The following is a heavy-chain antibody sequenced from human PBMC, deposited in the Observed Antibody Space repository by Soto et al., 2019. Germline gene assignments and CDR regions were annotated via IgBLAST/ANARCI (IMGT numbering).Heavy chain of an antibody. J-gene: IGHJ3*02. D-gene: IGHD7-27*01. CDR3: ARAFSLTEDAFDI. CDR2: INPNSGGT. V-gene: IGHV1-2*04. Sequence: ASVKVSCKASGYTFTGYYMHWVRQAPGQGLEWMGWINPNSGGTNYAQKFQGWVTMTRDTSISTAYMELSRLRSDDTAVYYCARAFSLTEDAFDIWGQGTMVTVSS. CDR1: GYTFTGYY.